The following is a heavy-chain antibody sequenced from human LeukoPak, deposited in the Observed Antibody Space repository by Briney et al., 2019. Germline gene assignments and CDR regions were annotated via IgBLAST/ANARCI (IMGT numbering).Heavy chain of an antibody. CDR3: ARVVLRVHRMSNDAFDI. Sequence: PGGSLRLSCAASGFTFSSYAMSWVSQAPGKGLEWVSSISSSSSYIYYADSVKGRFTISRDNAKNSLYLQMNSLRAEDTAVYYCARVVLRVHRMSNDAFDIWGQGTMVTVSS. V-gene: IGHV3-21*01. CDR1: GFTFSSYA. CDR2: ISSSSSYI. J-gene: IGHJ3*02. D-gene: IGHD2-15*01.